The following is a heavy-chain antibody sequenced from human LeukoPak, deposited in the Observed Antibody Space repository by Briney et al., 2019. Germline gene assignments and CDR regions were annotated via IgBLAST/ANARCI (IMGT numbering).Heavy chain of an antibody. CDR2: IWYDGSNK. CDR1: GFTFSSYG. D-gene: IGHD1-26*01. CDR3: ARASHSGSDAFDI. Sequence: GGSLRLSCAASGFTFSSYGMHWVRQAPGKGLEWVAVIWYDGSNKYYADSVKGRFTISRDNSKNTLYLQMNSLRAEDAAVYYCARASHSGSDAFDIWGQGTMVTVSS. J-gene: IGHJ3*02. V-gene: IGHV3-33*01.